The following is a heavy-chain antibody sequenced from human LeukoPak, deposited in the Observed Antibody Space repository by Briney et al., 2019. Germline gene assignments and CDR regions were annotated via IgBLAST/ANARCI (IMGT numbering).Heavy chain of an antibody. J-gene: IGHJ4*02. D-gene: IGHD2-15*01. CDR2: ISSSSSYI. V-gene: IGHV3-21*01. Sequence: GGSLRLSCAASGFTFSSYSMNRVRQAPGKGLEWVSSISSSSSYIYYADSVKGRFTISRDNAKNSLYLQMNSLRAEDTAVYYCASVTLRYCSGGSCHPDYWGQGTLVTVSS. CDR3: ASVTLRYCSGGSCHPDY. CDR1: GFTFSSYS.